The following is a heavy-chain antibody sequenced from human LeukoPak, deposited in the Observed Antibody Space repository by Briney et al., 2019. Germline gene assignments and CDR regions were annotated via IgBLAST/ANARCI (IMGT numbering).Heavy chain of an antibody. CDR2: ISSSGSTI. V-gene: IGHV3-11*01. J-gene: IGHJ4*02. CDR3: ARDQDDYEFPDY. Sequence: PGGSLRLSCAASGFTFSDYYMSWIRQAPGKGLEWVSYISSSGSTIYYADSVKGRFTISRDNAKNSLYLQMNSLRAEDTAAYYCARDQDDYEFPDYWGQGTLVTVSS. D-gene: IGHD4-17*01. CDR1: GFTFSDYY.